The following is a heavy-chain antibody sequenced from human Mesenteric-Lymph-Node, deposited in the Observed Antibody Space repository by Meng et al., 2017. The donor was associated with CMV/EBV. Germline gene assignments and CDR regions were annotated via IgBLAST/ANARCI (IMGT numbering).Heavy chain of an antibody. CDR3: ARDQSMAASGREDY. J-gene: IGHJ4*02. V-gene: IGHV1-2*06. D-gene: IGHD6-13*01. CDR2: INPNSGGT. CDR1: GYPFTAYG. Sequence: KASGYPFTAYGLSWVRQAPGQGLEWMGRINPNSGGTDYAQKFQGRVTMTRDTSISTAYMELSSLRSDDTAVYYCARDQSMAASGREDYWGQGTLVTVSS.